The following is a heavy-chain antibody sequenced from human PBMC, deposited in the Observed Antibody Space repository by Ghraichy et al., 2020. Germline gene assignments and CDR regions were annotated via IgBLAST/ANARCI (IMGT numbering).Heavy chain of an antibody. D-gene: IGHD2-2*02. CDR2: INSDGSST. CDR1: GFTFSSYW. CDR3: ARLSRVDCSSTSCYTGGFVY. Sequence: GGSLRLSCAASGFTFSSYWMHWVRQAPGKGLVWVSRINSDGSSTSYADSVKGRFTISRDNAKNTLYLQMNSLRAEDTAVYYCARLSRVDCSSTSCYTGGFVYWGQGTLVTVSS. V-gene: IGHV3-74*01. J-gene: IGHJ4*02.